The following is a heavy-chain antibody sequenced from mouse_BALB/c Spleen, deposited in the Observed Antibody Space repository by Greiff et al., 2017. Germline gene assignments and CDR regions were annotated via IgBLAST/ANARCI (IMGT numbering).Heavy chain of an antibody. Sequence: VQLKESGPGLVKPSQSLSLTCTVTGYSITSDYAWNWIRQFPGNKLEWMGYISYSGSTSYNPSLKSRISITLDTSKNQFFLQLNSVTTEDTATYYCARHWDYYAMDYWGQGTSVTVSS. CDR1: GYSITSDYA. J-gene: IGHJ4*01. V-gene: IGHV3-2*02. D-gene: IGHD4-1*01. CDR2: ISYSGST. CDR3: ARHWDYYAMDY.